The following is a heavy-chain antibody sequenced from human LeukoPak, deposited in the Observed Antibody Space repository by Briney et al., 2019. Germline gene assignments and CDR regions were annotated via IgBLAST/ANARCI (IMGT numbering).Heavy chain of an antibody. D-gene: IGHD6-6*01. V-gene: IGHV4-34*01. CDR1: GYSISSGYY. CDR2: INHSGST. J-gene: IGHJ6*03. CDR3: ARGSKGSSARGYYYYMDV. Sequence: PSETLSLTCAVSGYSISSGYYWSWIRQPPGKGLEWIGEINHSGSTNYNPSLKSRVTISVDTSKNQFSLKLSSVTAADTAVYYCARGSKGSSARGYYYYMDVWGKGTTVTVSS.